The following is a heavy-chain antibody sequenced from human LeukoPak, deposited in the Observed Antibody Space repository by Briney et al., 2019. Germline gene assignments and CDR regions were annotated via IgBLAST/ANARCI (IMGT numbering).Heavy chain of an antibody. V-gene: IGHV4-59*08. CDR3: ARLDCFVEGCYNH. CDR2: VSSDGTT. D-gene: IGHD2-15*01. CDR1: GDSVTSSY. J-gene: IGHJ4*02. Sequence: SETLSLTCSVSGDSVTSSYWTWIRQPPGKGLEWIGYVSSDGTTNFTPSLRSRLIMSVDTAKNDISLILTSVTGADTAIYYCARLDCFVEGCYNHWGRGTLVTVSS.